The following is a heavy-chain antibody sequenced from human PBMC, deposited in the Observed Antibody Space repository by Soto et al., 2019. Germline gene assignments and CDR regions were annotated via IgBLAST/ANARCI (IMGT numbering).Heavy chain of an antibody. V-gene: IGHV3-23*01. Sequence: EVHLLESGGGPVQPGGSLRLSCTASGFPFGNYAMYWVRQAPGKGLEWVSGISGGGDGTNYADSVKGRFTVSRDNSRNTMYLQINSLRAEDTAVYYCAKEPRLQLAYWGQGTLVTVSS. D-gene: IGHD1-1*01. CDR2: ISGGGDGT. J-gene: IGHJ4*02. CDR1: GFPFGNYA. CDR3: AKEPRLQLAY.